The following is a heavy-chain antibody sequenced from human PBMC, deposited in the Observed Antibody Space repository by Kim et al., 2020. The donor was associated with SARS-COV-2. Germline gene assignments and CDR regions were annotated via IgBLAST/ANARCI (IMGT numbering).Heavy chain of an antibody. CDR2: SYSGRT. V-gene: IGHV4-39*01. J-gene: IGHJ4*02. D-gene: IGHD3-10*01. CDR3: ARRGDY. Sequence: SYSGRTSYHPTLKSRVTSTIETSKNQFSLKLRSVTAADTAVYYCARRGDYWGQGTLVTVSS.